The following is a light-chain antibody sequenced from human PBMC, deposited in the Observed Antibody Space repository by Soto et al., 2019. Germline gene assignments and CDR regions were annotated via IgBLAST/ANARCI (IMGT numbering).Light chain of an antibody. J-gene: IGKJ2*01. CDR3: QSYNDDQYI. CDR2: KAT. Sequence: DIQMTQSPSTLSASVGDRVTITCRASQSITTWLAWYQQTPGKAPKLLIYKATNLQTGVPSRFSGSGSGTEFSLTISRLQPDDFATYYCQSYNDDQYIFGRGTKLQIK. CDR1: QSITTW. V-gene: IGKV1-5*03.